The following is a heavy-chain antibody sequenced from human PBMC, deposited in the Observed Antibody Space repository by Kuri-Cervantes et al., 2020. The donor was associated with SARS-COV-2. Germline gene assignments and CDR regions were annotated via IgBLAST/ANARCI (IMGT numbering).Heavy chain of an antibody. CDR2: ISRNSNYI. CDR3: ASGEIAASGTIYYFDY. J-gene: IGHJ4*02. D-gene: IGHD1-7*01. CDR1: GFDFSLYN. V-gene: IGHV3-21*01. Sequence: GESLKISCAASGFDFSLYNMNWVRQAPGKGLEWVSRISRNSNYIDYADSVKGRFIISRDNAKNSLDLQMNSLGPEDTAVYYCASGEIAASGTIYYFDYWGQGTLVTVSS.